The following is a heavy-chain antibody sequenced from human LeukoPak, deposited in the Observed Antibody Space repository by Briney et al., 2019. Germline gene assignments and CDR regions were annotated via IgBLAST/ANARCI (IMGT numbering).Heavy chain of an antibody. V-gene: IGHV3-7*01. CDR3: ATSRTFDY. CDR2: IKQDGSEK. CDR1: GITFSSYW. D-gene: IGHD1-7*01. J-gene: IGHJ4*02. Sequence: PGGSLRLSCAAPGITFSSYWMNWVRQAPGKGQEWVANIKQDGSEKYYVDSAKGRFTISRDNAKNSLYLQMNSLRAEDTAVYYCATSRTFDYWGQGTLVTVSS.